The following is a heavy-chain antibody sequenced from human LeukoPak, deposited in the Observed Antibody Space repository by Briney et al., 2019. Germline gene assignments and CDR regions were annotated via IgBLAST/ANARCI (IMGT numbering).Heavy chain of an antibody. J-gene: IGHJ4*02. Sequence: GESLQISCQGSGYSFTSYWIGWVRPMPGKGLEWMGIIYPGDSDTRYSPSFQGQVTISADKSISTAYLQWSSLKASDTAMYYCARLRGLLWFGELFDYWGQGTLVTVSS. CDR1: GYSFTSYW. V-gene: IGHV5-51*01. CDR3: ARLRGLLWFGELFDY. D-gene: IGHD3-10*01. CDR2: IYPGDSDT.